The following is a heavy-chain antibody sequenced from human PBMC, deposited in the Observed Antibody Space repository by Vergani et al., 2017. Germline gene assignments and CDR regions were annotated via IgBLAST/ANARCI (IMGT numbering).Heavy chain of an antibody. CDR2: IHPADSDT. J-gene: IGHJ4*02. V-gene: IGHV5-51*01. CDR1: GYSFTNYW. Sequence: EVQLVQSGAEVKKPGESLKIPCQISGYSFTNYWIGWVRQMPGKGLEWMGIIHPADSDTRYSPSFQGQVTISVDNSISTAYLQRSSLRTSDSAMYYCARLYGRDSSGSKYFDYWGQGTLVTVSS. CDR3: ARLYGRDSSGSKYFDY. D-gene: IGHD3-22*01.